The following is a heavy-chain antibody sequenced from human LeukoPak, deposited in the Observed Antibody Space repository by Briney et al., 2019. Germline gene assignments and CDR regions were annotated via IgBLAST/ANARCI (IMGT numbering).Heavy chain of an antibody. V-gene: IGHV3-23*01. J-gene: IGHJ3*01. CDR2: IASSGLNT. CDR1: GFMFRDAA. CDR3: ARDIELST. Sequence: GGSLRLSCAASGFMFRDAAMPWVRQAPGKGLEWVSLIASSGLNTYYADSVRGRFTISRDNSKNTLSLQMNSLRVEDTAIYYCARDIELSTWGLGTLVTVSS. D-gene: IGHD5-12*01.